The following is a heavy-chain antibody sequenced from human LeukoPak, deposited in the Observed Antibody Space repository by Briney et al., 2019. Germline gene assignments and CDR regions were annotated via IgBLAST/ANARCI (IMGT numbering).Heavy chain of an antibody. Sequence: GESLKISCQGSGYSLTSYWIGWVRQMPGKGLEWMGIIYPGDSDTRYSTSCQGQVAISADKSISTAYLQWSSLKASDTAIYYCARHEAGDTAMVKLAVSPRGYYYYYGMDVWGQGTTVTVSS. D-gene: IGHD5-18*01. V-gene: IGHV5-51*01. CDR1: GYSLTSYW. J-gene: IGHJ6*02. CDR2: IYPGDSDT. CDR3: ARHEAGDTAMVKLAVSPRGYYYYYGMDV.